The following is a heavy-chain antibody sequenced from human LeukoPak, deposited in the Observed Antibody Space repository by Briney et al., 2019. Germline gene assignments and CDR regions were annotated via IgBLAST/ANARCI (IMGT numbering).Heavy chain of an antibody. V-gene: IGHV4-59*01. CDR2: IYYSGST. D-gene: IGHD2-21*01. Sequence: SETLSLTCTVSGGSISSYYWSWIRQPPGKGLEWIGYIYYSGSTNYNPSLKSRVTISVDTSKDQFSLKLSSVTAADTAVYYCARALWGEPIYYYYMDVWGKGTTVTVSS. J-gene: IGHJ6*03. CDR1: GGSISSYY. CDR3: ARALWGEPIYYYYMDV.